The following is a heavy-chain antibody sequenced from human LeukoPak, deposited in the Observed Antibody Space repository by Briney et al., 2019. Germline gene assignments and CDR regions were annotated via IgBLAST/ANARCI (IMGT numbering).Heavy chain of an antibody. J-gene: IGHJ3*02. D-gene: IGHD5-24*01. CDR1: GFSFSNFR. V-gene: IGHV3-48*01. Sequence: GGSLRLSCAASGFSFSNFRMSWVRQAPGKGLEWVSYISSIRTNTIYYADSVKGRFTISRDNAKSSLYLQMNGLRAEDTAVYYCARDDGDAFDIWGQGTMVTVSS. CDR2: ISSIRTNTI. CDR3: ARDDGDAFDI.